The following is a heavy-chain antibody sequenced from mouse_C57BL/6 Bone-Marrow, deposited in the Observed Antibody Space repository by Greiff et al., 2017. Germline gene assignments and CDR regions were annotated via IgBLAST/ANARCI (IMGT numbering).Heavy chain of an antibody. CDR1: GYTFTSYW. V-gene: IGHV1-72*01. CDR2: IDPNSGGI. Sequence: QVQLQQSGAELVKPGASVKLSCKASGYTFTSYWMHWVKQRPGRGLEWIGRIDPNSGGIKYNEKFKSKATLTVDKPSSTAYMQLSSLTSEDSAVYYCGRGGITTVVATDYWGQGTTLTVSS. J-gene: IGHJ2*01. CDR3: GRGGITTVVATDY. D-gene: IGHD1-1*01.